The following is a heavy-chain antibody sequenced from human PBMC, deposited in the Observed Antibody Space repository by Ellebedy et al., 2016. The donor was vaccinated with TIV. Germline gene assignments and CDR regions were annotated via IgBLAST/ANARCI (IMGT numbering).Heavy chain of an antibody. CDR3: ATQYYDFWSGPKD. J-gene: IGHJ4*02. CDR1: GFTFRSFG. V-gene: IGHV3-30*03. Sequence: GESLKISCKASGFTFRSFGMHWVRLSVGKGLEWVADSSYDGAYAHYADSVKGRFTCSRDNSKNTLYLQMNSLRAEDTAVYYCATQYYDFWSGPKDWGQGTLVTVSS. CDR2: SSYDGAYA. D-gene: IGHD3-3*01.